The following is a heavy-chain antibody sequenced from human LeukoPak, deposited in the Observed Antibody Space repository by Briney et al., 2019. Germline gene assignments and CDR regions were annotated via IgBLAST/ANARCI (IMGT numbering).Heavy chain of an antibody. D-gene: IGHD3-16*02. CDR3: AREHYDYFWRTYRSYALDI. CDR2: IYSGGTT. CDR1: ELNVSNNY. V-gene: IGHV3-53*01. J-gene: IGHJ3*02. Sequence: TGGSLRLSCAASELNVSNNYMNWVRQAPGKGLEWVSVIYSGGTTNYANSVQGRFTISRDSSKNTVYLQMNRLRADDTAVYYCAREHYDYFWRTYRSYALDIWGQGTMVTVSS.